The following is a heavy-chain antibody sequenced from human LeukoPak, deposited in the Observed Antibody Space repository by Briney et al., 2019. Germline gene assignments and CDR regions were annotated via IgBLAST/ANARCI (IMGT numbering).Heavy chain of an antibody. D-gene: IGHD5-18*01. CDR2: IIPIFGTA. V-gene: IGHV1-69*01. J-gene: IGHJ6*03. Sequence: SVKVSCKASGGTFSSYAISWVRQAPGQGLEWMGGIIPIFGTANYAQKVQGRGTITADESTSTAYMELSSLRSEDTAVYYCASAVDTAMVEGDYYYMDVWGKGTTVTVSS. CDR1: GGTFSSYA. CDR3: ASAVDTAMVEGDYYYMDV.